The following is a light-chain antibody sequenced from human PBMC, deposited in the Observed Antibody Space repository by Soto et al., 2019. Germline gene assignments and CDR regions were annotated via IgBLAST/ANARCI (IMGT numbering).Light chain of an antibody. CDR1: QSISSN. V-gene: IGKV3-15*01. CDR2: GAS. Sequence: TQSPATLSVSPGGRATLSCRASQSISSNLAWFQQKPGQTPRLLFNGASTRATGIPARFTGSGSGTEFILTISSLQSEDFAVYYCQQYDIWPPTFGQGTKVDIK. CDR3: QQYDIWPPT. J-gene: IGKJ1*01.